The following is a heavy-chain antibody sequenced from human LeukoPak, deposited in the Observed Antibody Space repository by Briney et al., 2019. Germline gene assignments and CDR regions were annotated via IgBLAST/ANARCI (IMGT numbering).Heavy chain of an antibody. V-gene: IGHV3-7*01. D-gene: IGHD2-2*01. J-gene: IGHJ4*02. CDR1: GFTFSSYW. CDR3: ARASCSSTSCVVEGGVFYFDY. Sequence: GGSLRLSCAASGFTFSSYWMSWVRQAPGKGLEWVANIKQDGREKYYVDSVKGRFTISRDNAKNSLYLQMNSLGAEDTAVYYCARASCSSTSCVVEGGVFYFDYWGQGTLVTVSS. CDR2: IKQDGREK.